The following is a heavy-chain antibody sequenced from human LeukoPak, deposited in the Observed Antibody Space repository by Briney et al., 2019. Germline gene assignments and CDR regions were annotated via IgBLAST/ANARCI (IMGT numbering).Heavy chain of an antibody. D-gene: IGHD3-22*01. CDR3: ARDPNPDSSGYYS. J-gene: IGHJ4*02. CDR2: ISSSGSTI. CDR1: GFTFSSYE. Sequence: GGSLRLSCAASGFTFSSYEMNWVRQAPGKGLEWVSYISSSGSTIYYADSVKGRFTISRDNAKNSLYLQMNSLRAEDTAVYYCARDPNPDSSGYYSWGQGTLVTVSS. V-gene: IGHV3-48*03.